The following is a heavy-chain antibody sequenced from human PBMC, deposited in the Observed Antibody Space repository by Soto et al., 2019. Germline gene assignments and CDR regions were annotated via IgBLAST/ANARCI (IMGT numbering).Heavy chain of an antibody. D-gene: IGHD4-17*01. V-gene: IGHV3-33*01. CDR1: GFTFSSYG. Sequence: GGSLRLSCAASGFTFSSYGMHWVSQAPGKGLEWVAIIWYNGSKKYYADSVKGRFTISRDNSKNTLYLQMNSLRAEDTAVYYCATQYGDDDAFDIWGQGTMVTV. J-gene: IGHJ3*02. CDR2: IWYNGSKK. CDR3: ATQYGDDDAFDI.